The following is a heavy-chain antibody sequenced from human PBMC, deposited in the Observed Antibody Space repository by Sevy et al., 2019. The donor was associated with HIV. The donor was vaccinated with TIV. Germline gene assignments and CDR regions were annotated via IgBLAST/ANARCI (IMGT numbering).Heavy chain of an antibody. CDR3: ARGTYMDV. CDR2: ISTSNGNT. Sequence: ASVKVSCKPSGYIFSSYSITWVRQAPGQGLEWMGWISTSNGNTDFAQNLQDRVTMTADTSTYTVYMELKSLTSDDTAVYYCARGTYMDVWGKGTTVTVSS. V-gene: IGHV1-18*01. CDR1: GYIFSSYS. J-gene: IGHJ6*03.